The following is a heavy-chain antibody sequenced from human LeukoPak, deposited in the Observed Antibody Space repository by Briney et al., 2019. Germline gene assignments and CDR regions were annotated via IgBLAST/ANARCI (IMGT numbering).Heavy chain of an antibody. J-gene: IGHJ4*02. Sequence: SVKVSCKASGGTFSSYAISCVRQAPGQGLEWMGGIIPIFGTANYAQKFQGRVTITTDESTSTAYMELSSLRSDDTAVYYCAVGDAAMVNAFDYWGQGTLVTVSS. CDR1: GGTFSSYA. V-gene: IGHV1-69*05. CDR2: IIPIFGTA. D-gene: IGHD5-18*01. CDR3: AVGDAAMVNAFDY.